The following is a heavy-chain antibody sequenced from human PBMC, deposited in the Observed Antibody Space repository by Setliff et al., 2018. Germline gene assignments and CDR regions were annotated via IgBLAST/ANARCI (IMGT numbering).Heavy chain of an antibody. CDR2: ISPYSGNT. CDR3: SRLVRYCTRTSCQRLSGDDY. CDR1: GYTFTDYG. V-gene: IGHV1-18*01. Sequence: ASVKVSCKASGYTFTDYGATWVRRAPGQGLEWVGWISPYSGNTYYAPKFQGRITMTTDTSTTTAYMELKSLRSDDTAIYYCSRLVRYCTRTSCQRLSGDDYWGQGALVTVSS. J-gene: IGHJ4*02. D-gene: IGHD2-2*01.